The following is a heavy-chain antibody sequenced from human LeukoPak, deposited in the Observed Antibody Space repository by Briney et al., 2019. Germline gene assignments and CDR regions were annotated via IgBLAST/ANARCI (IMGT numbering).Heavy chain of an antibody. CDR2: IRYDGSNK. D-gene: IGHD6-13*01. J-gene: IGHJ6*02. CDR1: GFTFSSYG. V-gene: IGHV3-30*02. CDR3: ASSVGIAAAPNDYYYGMDV. Sequence: PGGSLRLSCAASGFTFSSYGMHWVRQAPGKGLEWVAFIRYDGSNKYYADSVKGRFTISRDNSKNTLYLQTNSLRAEDTAVYYCASSVGIAAAPNDYYYGMDVWGQGTTVTVSS.